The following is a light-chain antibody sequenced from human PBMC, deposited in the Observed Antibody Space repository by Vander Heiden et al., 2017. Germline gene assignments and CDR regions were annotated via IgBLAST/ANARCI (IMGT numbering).Light chain of an antibody. CDR3: QQYGSSPPYT. CDR1: QSGSSSY. Sequence: DIVLTQSPGPPSLSPVVGATLSCRASQSGSSSYLAWYQQKPGQAPRLLIYGAYRRATGIPDRFSGSGSGTDFTLTISRLEPEDFAVYYCQQYGSSPPYTFGQGTKLEIK. J-gene: IGKJ2*01. V-gene: IGKV3-20*01. CDR2: GAY.